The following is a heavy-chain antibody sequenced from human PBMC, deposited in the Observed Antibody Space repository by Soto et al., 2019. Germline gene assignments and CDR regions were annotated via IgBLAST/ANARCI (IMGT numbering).Heavy chain of an antibody. J-gene: IGHJ6*02. CDR3: ARERYYGMDV. CDR1: GGSISSYY. Sequence: SEALSLTCTVSGGSISSYYWSWIRQPPGKGLEWIGYIYYSGSTNYNPSLKSRVTISVDTSKNQFSLKLSSVTAADTAVYYCARERYYGMDVWGQGTTVTVSS. CDR2: IYYSGST. V-gene: IGHV4-59*01.